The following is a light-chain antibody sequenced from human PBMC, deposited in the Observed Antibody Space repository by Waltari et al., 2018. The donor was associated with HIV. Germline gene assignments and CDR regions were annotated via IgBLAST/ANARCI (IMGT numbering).Light chain of an antibody. Sequence: DIQMPQSPSTLSVSVGVRVPITCRASQNINTWLAWSQQKPGKAPRLLIYKASTLEHGVPSRFSGSGSGTEFTLTISSLQPDDFATYYCQQYNSDFYTLGQGTKLEI. CDR1: QNINTW. CDR3: QQYNSDFYT. CDR2: KAS. J-gene: IGKJ2*01. V-gene: IGKV1-5*03.